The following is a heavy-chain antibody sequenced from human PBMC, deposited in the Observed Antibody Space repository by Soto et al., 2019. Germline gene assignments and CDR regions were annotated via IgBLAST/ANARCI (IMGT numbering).Heavy chain of an antibody. CDR1: GYTFTSYY. V-gene: IGHV1-46*01. Sequence: QVQLVQSGAEVKKPGASVKVSCKASGYTFTSYYMHWVRQAPGQGLEWMGIINPSGGSTSYAQKFKGRVTMTRDTSTSTVYMELSSLRSEDTAVYYCARAGGVDTAMIDPWGQGTLVTVSS. D-gene: IGHD5-18*01. CDR3: ARAGGVDTAMIDP. CDR2: INPSGGST. J-gene: IGHJ5*02.